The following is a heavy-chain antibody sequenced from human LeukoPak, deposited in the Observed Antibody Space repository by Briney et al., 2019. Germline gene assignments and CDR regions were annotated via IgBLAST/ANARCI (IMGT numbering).Heavy chain of an antibody. CDR1: GDSIISYY. CDR2: IYYTGST. Sequence: SETLSLTCNVSGDSIISYYWSWILHSPGNVLNLIGFIYYTGSTNHNPSLKSGVTISVDTSKNQISLKLSSVTAADTAVYYCARDRYCGGDCSWFDPWGQGTLVSVSS. J-gene: IGHJ5*02. V-gene: IGHV4-59*01. D-gene: IGHD2-21*02. CDR3: ARDRYCGGDCSWFDP.